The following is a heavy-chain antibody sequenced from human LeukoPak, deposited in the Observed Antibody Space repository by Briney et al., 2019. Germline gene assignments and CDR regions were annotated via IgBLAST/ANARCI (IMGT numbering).Heavy chain of an antibody. CDR1: GGSISSSSYY. Sequence: SETLSLTCTVSGGSISSSSYYWGWIRQPPGKGLEWVGSIYYSGSTYYNPSLKSRVTISVDTSKNQFSLKLSSVTAADTAVYYCARDPDYSKIGFAFDIWGQGTMVTVSS. CDR2: IYYSGST. J-gene: IGHJ3*02. CDR3: ARDPDYSKIGFAFDI. D-gene: IGHD4-11*01. V-gene: IGHV4-39*07.